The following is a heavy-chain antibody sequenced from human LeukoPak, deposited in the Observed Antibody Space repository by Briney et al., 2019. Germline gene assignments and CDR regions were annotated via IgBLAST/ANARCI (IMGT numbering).Heavy chain of an antibody. CDR1: GFTFSSYA. CDR3: ANSRASFDI. CDR2: ISGSGGST. Sequence: GGSLRLSCAASGFTFSSYAMSWVRQAPGKGLEWGSAISGSGGSTYYADSVKGRFTISRDNSKNPLYLQMNSLRAEDTAVYYCANSRASFDIWGQGTMVTVSS. J-gene: IGHJ3*02. V-gene: IGHV3-23*01.